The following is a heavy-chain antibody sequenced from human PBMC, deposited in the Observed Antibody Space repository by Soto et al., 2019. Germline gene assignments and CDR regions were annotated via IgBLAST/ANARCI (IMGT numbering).Heavy chain of an antibody. CDR3: ARREYYYYGMDV. CDR1: GFTFSGYG. Sequence: PGGSLSLSYAASGFTFSGYGMHWVRQAPGKGLEWVAVIWYDGSNKYYADSVKGRFTISRDNSKNTLYLQMNSLRAEDTAVYYCARREYYYYGMDVWGQGTTVTVSS. CDR2: IWYDGSNK. V-gene: IGHV3-33*01. J-gene: IGHJ6*02.